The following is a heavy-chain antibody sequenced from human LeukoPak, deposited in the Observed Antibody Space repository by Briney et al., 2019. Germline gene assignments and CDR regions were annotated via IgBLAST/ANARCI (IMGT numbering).Heavy chain of an antibody. CDR1: GFTFSSYG. CDR2: IWYDGSNK. Sequence: PGRFLRLSCAASGFTFSSYGMHWVRQAPGKGLEWVAVIWYDGSNKYYADSVKGRFTISRDNSKNTLYLQMNSLRAEDTAVYYCARDPANWEQSGDYWGQGTLVTVSS. CDR3: ARDPANWEQSGDY. D-gene: IGHD7-27*01. J-gene: IGHJ4*02. V-gene: IGHV3-33*01.